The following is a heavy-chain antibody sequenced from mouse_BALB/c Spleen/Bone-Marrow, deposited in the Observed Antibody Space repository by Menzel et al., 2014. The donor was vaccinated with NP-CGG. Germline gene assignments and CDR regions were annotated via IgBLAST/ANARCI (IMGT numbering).Heavy chain of an antibody. CDR3: ARGTNWDGEGYYYAMDY. J-gene: IGHJ4*01. D-gene: IGHD4-1*01. Sequence: QVQLQQSGSELRSPGSSVKLSCKDFDSEVFPIAYMSWVRQKPGHGFEWFGDILPSIGRTIYGEKFEDKATLDADTVSNTAYLELNSLTSEDSAIYYCARGTNWDGEGYYYAMDYWGQGTSVTVSS. CDR1: DSEVFPIAY. V-gene: IGHV15-2*02. CDR2: ILPSIGRT.